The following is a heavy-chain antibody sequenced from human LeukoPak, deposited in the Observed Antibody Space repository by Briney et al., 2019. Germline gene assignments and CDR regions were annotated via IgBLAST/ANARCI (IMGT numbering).Heavy chain of an antibody. CDR2: INHSGST. D-gene: IGHD2-2*02. CDR3: ARVPKYCSSTSCYNHGAFDI. V-gene: IGHV4-34*01. CDR1: GGSFSGYY. Sequence: SETLSLTCAVYGGSFSGYYWSWIRQPPGKGLEWIGEINHSGSTNYNPSLKSRVTISVDTSKNQFSLKLSSVTAADTAVYYCARVPKYCSSTSCYNHGAFDIWGLGTMVTVSS. J-gene: IGHJ3*02.